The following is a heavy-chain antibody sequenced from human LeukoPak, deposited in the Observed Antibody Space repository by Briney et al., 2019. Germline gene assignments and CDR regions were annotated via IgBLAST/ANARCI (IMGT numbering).Heavy chain of an antibody. CDR2: IYQYGNT. CDR3: ARRDLRFGFFDY. D-gene: IGHD3-10*01. V-gene: IGHV4-4*02. CDR1: GGSISSSYW. Sequence: SGTLSLTCDVFGGSISSSYWWSWVRQSPEKGLEWIGEIYQYGNTNYNPSLKSRVTVSIAKSKSQFSLNLSSVTAADTAVYFCARRDLRFGFFDYWGQGTLVTVSS. J-gene: IGHJ4*02.